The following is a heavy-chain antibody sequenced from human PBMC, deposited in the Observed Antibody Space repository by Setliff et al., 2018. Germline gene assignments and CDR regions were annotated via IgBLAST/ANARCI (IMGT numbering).Heavy chain of an antibody. Sequence: SVKVSCKASGGTFSSYAISWVRQAPGQGLEWMGGIIPIFGTANYAQKFQGRVTITADESTSTAYMELSSLRSDGTAIYFCARHSGRYYVPGTFDSWGQGTLVTVSS. CDR1: GGTFSSYA. V-gene: IGHV1-69*13. CDR2: IIPIFGTA. D-gene: IGHD1-26*01. CDR3: ARHSGRYYVPGTFDS. J-gene: IGHJ4*02.